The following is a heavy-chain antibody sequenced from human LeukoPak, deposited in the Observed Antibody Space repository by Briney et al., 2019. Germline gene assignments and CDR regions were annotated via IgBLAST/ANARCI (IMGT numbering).Heavy chain of an antibody. CDR2: IYYGGST. Sequence: PSETLSLTCTVSGGSISSSDYYWGWIRQPPGKGLEWIGSIYYGGSTYYNPSLKSRVTISVDTSMNQFSLKLSFVTTADTAVYYCARALGYCSGGSCTRGYNWFDPWGQGTLVTVPS. V-gene: IGHV4-39*01. CDR1: GGSISSSDYY. D-gene: IGHD2-15*01. CDR3: ARALGYCSGGSCTRGYNWFDP. J-gene: IGHJ5*02.